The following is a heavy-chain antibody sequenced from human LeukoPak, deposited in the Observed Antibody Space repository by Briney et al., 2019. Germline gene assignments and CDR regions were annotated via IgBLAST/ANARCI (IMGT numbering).Heavy chain of an antibody. CDR3: AKVIVATEGVDY. Sequence: GGSLRLSCAASGFTFSSYSMNWVRQAPGKGLEWVSSISSSSSYIYYADSVKGRFTISRDNAKNSLYLQMNSLRAEDTAVYYCAKVIVATEGVDYWGQGTLVTVSS. CDR2: ISSSSSYI. CDR1: GFTFSSYS. D-gene: IGHD5-12*01. J-gene: IGHJ4*02. V-gene: IGHV3-21*01.